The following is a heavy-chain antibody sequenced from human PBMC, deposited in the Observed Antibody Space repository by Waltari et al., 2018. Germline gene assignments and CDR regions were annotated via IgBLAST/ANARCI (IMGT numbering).Heavy chain of an antibody. CDR3: AGSGSYYYYGMDV. D-gene: IGHD3-10*01. V-gene: IGHV4-39*01. J-gene: IGHJ6*02. CDR2: IYYSGST. Sequence: QLQLQESGPGLVKPSETLSLTCTVSGGSISSSSYSWGWIRQPPGKGLEWIGSIYYSGSTYYNPSLKSRVTISVDTSKNQFSLKLSSVTAADTAVYYCAGSGSYYYYGMDVWGQGTTVTVSS. CDR1: GGSISSSSYS.